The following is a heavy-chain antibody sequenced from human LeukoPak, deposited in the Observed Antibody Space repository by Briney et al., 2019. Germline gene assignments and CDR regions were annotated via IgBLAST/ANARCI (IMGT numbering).Heavy chain of an antibody. CDR1: GFTFSSYS. Sequence: PGGSLRLSCAASGFTFSSYSMNWVRQAPGKGLEWVSYISSSSSTIYYADSVKGRFTISRDNAKNSLYLQMNSLRAEDTAVYYCARDLPHDYGDSGYVDYWGQGTLVTVSS. CDR2: ISSSSSTI. D-gene: IGHD4-17*01. J-gene: IGHJ4*02. CDR3: ARDLPHDYGDSGYVDY. V-gene: IGHV3-48*04.